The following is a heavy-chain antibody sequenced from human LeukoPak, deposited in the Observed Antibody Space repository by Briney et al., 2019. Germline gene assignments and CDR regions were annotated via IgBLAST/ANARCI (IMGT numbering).Heavy chain of an antibody. V-gene: IGHV1-2*02. CDR2: INPNSGGT. J-gene: IGHJ4*02. CDR1: GYTFTGYY. Sequence: GASVKVSCKASGYTFTGYYIHWVRQAPGQGLEWMGWINPNSGGTNYAQKFQGRITMTRDTSISTAYMELSRLTSDDTAVYYCAAFDWSRAFDYWGQGTLVTVSS. D-gene: IGHD3-9*01. CDR3: AAFDWSRAFDY.